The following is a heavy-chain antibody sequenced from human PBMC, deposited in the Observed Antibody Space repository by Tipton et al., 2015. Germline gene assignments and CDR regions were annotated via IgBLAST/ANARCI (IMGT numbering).Heavy chain of an antibody. J-gene: IGHJ2*01. CDR1: GGSINSGDYY. V-gene: IGHV4-30-4*01. Sequence: TLSLTCTVSGGSINSGDYYWSWIRQPPGKVLEWIGYIYYRGTTEYNPSLRSRITVSLGSSNNQVSLRLSSVTAADTASYYCGRVSGRSGWERDYRFIELWGRGTLVTVSS. D-gene: IGHD6-19*01. CDR3: GRVSGRSGWERDYRFIEL. CDR2: IYYRGTT.